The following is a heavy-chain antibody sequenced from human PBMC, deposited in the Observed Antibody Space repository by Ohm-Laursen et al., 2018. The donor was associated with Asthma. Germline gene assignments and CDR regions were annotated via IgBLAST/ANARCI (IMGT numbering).Heavy chain of an antibody. CDR3: ARDSSAKYCSSTSCYGDYYYYGMDV. Sequence: SLRLSCSASGFTFSNYGMHWVRQAPGKGLEWVAVISYDGSNKYYADSVKGRFTISRDNSKNTLYLQMNSLRAEDTAVYYCARDSSAKYCSSTSCYGDYYYYGMDVWGQGTTVTVSS. J-gene: IGHJ6*02. CDR1: GFTFSNYG. D-gene: IGHD2-2*01. CDR2: ISYDGSNK. V-gene: IGHV3-30*03.